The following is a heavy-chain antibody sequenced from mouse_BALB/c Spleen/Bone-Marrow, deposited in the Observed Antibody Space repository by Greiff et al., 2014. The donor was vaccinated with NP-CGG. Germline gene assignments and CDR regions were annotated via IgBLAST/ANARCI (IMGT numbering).Heavy chain of an antibody. CDR1: GFSLTSYG. Sequence: QVQLKQSGPGLVAPSQSLSITCTVSGFSLTSYGVHWVRQPPGKGLEWLGVIWAGGSTNYNSALMSRLSISIDNSKSQVFLEMNSLQTDDTAMYYCARVIRYESYFDYWGQGTTLTVSS. CDR2: IWAGGST. V-gene: IGHV2-9*02. J-gene: IGHJ2*01. CDR3: ARVIRYESYFDY. D-gene: IGHD2-14*01.